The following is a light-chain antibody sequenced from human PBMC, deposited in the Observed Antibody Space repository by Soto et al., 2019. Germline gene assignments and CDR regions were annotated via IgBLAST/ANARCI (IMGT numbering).Light chain of an antibody. Sequence: EFGFTHSPGHMSLSPGERATLFCRASEIINSGYLAWYQQKPGRAPRLLIYGASKRATGIPDRFSGSESGTDFTLTINSLEPEDTAVYYCQQYGRSPPFGQGTRLEIK. CDR3: QQYGRSPP. J-gene: IGKJ5*01. CDR2: GAS. V-gene: IGKV3-20*01. CDR1: EIINSGY.